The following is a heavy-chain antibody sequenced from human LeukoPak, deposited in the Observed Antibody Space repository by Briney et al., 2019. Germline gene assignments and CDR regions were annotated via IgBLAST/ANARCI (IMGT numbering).Heavy chain of an antibody. J-gene: IGHJ4*02. CDR2: IHRRSGET. Sequence: GGSVKVSCMASGYSFTAFYVHWVRQAPVQGGEWVGWIHRRSGETNYAYKFRGRVTMTRDTSISTAYLYLGSLGSNDTAVYYCARDGEYGTGSYYRGCFDYWGQGILVTVSS. D-gene: IGHD3-10*01. CDR3: ARDGEYGTGSYYRGCFDY. CDR1: GYSFTAFY. V-gene: IGHV1-2*02.